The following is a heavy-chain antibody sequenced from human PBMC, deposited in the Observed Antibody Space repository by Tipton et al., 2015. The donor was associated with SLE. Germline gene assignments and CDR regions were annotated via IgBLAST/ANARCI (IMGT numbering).Heavy chain of an antibody. J-gene: IGHJ6*02. CDR3: ARLEAGPYYYVMDV. Sequence: SLRLSCAASGFTFSIYWMAWVRQAPGKGLEWVANIKEDGSEKYYVDSVKGRFTISRDNAKSSLYLQMNSLGAEDMALYYCARLEAGPYYYVMDVWGQGTPITVSS. D-gene: IGHD6-13*01. CDR2: IKEDGSEK. CDR1: GFTFSIYW. V-gene: IGHV3-7*01.